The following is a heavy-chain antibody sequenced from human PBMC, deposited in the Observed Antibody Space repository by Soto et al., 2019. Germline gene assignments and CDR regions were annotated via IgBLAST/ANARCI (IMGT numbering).Heavy chain of an antibody. D-gene: IGHD3-22*01. CDR1: GFTCSTHW. J-gene: IGHJ4*02. CDR3: AGDSPHDSTVAGDY. CDR2: INVDGSQT. Sequence: PGGSLRLSCAASGFTCSTHWMHWVRQVPEKGLVWVSRINVDGSQTTYADSVRGRLTISRDNAKNTLYLQMNNLRAEDTAVYYCAGDSPHDSTVAGDYWGQGTLVTVSS. V-gene: IGHV3-74*01.